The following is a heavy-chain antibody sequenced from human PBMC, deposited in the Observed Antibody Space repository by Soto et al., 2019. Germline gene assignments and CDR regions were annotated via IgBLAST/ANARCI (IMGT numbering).Heavy chain of an antibody. CDR1: GYTFTNHG. Sequence: QVQLVQSGPEVKKPGASVKVSCKASGYTFTNHGISWVRQAPGQGLEWVGWSRGDNANTKDSQKFQGRVTMSTDPSPNTAYMELRSLRSDDTPLYYCARDFYPLAYYFDYWGQGTLVTVSS. CDR3: ARDFYPLAYYFDY. J-gene: IGHJ4*02. CDR2: SRGDNANT. V-gene: IGHV1-18*04.